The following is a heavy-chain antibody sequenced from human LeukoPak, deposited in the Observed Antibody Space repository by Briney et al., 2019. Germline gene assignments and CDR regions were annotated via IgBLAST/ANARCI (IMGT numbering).Heavy chain of an antibody. J-gene: IGHJ4*02. CDR1: GFTFSSYA. D-gene: IGHD2-2*01. CDR3: ARSYCSSTSCPLGDY. V-gene: IGHV3-30-3*01. CDR2: ISYDGSNK. Sequence: GGSLRLSCAASGFTFSSYAMHWVRQAPGKGLEWVAVISYDGSNKYYADSVKGRFTISRDNSKNTLYLQMNSLRAEDTAVYYCARSYCSSTSCPLGDYWGQETLVTVSS.